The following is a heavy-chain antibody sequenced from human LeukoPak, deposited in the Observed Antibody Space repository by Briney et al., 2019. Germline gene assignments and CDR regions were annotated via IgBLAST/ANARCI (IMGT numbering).Heavy chain of an antibody. CDR3: AREVGVGATTSLSY. Sequence: ASVKVSCKASGYTFTGYYMHWVRQAPGQGLEWMGRINPNSGGTNYAQKFQGRVTMTRDTSISTAYMELSSLRSDDTAMYYCAREVGVGATTSLSYWGQGALVIVSS. J-gene: IGHJ4*02. CDR1: GYTFTGYY. V-gene: IGHV1-2*06. CDR2: INPNSGGT. D-gene: IGHD1-26*01.